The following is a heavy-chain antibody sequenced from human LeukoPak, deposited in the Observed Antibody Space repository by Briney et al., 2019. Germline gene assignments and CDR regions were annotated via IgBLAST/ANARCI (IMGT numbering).Heavy chain of an antibody. V-gene: IGHV4-38-2*02. D-gene: IGHD2-2*01. CDR3: ARAPLVAADPHSYNWFDP. Sequence: SETLSLTCTVSGYSISSGYYWGWIRQPPGKGLEWIGSIYHSGSTNYNPSLKSRVTISVDTSKNQFSLKLSSVTAADTAVYYCARAPLVAADPHSYNWFDPWGQGTLVTVSS. J-gene: IGHJ5*02. CDR2: IYHSGST. CDR1: GYSISSGYY.